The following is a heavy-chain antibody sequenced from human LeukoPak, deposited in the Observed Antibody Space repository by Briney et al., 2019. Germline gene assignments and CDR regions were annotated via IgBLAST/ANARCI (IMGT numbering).Heavy chain of an antibody. D-gene: IGHD2-2*01. CDR1: GYTFTSYG. CDR3: AGSSANTFYYFDY. Sequence: ASVKVSCKASGYTFTSYGISWVRQAPGQGLEWMGWINPNSGGTNYAQKFQGRVTMTRDTSISTAYMELSRLRSDDTAVYYCAGSSANTFYYFDYWGQGTLVTVSS. J-gene: IGHJ4*02. CDR2: INPNSGGT. V-gene: IGHV1-2*02.